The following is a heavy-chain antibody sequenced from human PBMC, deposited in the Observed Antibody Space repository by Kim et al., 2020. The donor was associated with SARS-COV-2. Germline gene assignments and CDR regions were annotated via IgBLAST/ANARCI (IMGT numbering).Heavy chain of an antibody. D-gene: IGHD3-16*01. V-gene: IGHV3-30*01. J-gene: IGHJ3*02. CDR3: ARAWGKGGDAFDI. Sequence: YADSVKGRFTISRDNSKNTLYLQMNSLRAEDTAVYYCARAWGKGGDAFDIWGQGTMVTVSS.